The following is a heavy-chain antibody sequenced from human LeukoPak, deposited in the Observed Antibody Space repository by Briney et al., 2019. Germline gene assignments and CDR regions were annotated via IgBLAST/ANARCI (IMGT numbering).Heavy chain of an antibody. CDR3: ARDSLSGDYVTPHFYFDY. D-gene: IGHD4-17*01. J-gene: IGHJ4*02. V-gene: IGHV3-30-3*01. Sequence: PGRSLRLSCAAYGFTFNSYAMHWVRQAPGKGLEWVAVISYAGSNKFYADSVKGRFTISRDNSKNTLYLKMNSLRAEDTAVYYCARDSLSGDYVTPHFYFDYWGQGTL. CDR1: GFTFNSYA. CDR2: ISYAGSNK.